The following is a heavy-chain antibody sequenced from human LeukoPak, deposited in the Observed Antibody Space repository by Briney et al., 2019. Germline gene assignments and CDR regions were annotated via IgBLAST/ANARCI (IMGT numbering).Heavy chain of an antibody. CDR1: GFTFSSYE. Sequence: GGSLRLSCAASGFTFSSYEMNWFLRAPGEGRQWVSYISSSGSTVYYADSLKGRFTISRDNAKNSLYLQLNSLRAEDTAVYYCATSASLDYWGQGTLVTVSS. J-gene: IGHJ4*02. CDR2: ISSSGSTV. CDR3: ATSASLDY. D-gene: IGHD2-15*01. V-gene: IGHV3-48*03.